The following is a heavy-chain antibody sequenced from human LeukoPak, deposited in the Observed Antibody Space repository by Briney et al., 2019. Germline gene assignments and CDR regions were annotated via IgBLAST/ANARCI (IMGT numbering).Heavy chain of an antibody. V-gene: IGHV1-24*01. D-gene: IGHD1-1*01. Sequence: ASVKVSCKVSGYTLTELSVHWVRQAPGKGLEWMGNFDPKDGDTIYAQRFQGRVTMTEDTSTHTAYMELSRLRSDDTAVYYCARDKQLDWAHYYYYYMDVWGKGTTVTVSS. CDR1: GYTLTELS. J-gene: IGHJ6*03. CDR3: ARDKQLDWAHYYYYYMDV. CDR2: FDPKDGDT.